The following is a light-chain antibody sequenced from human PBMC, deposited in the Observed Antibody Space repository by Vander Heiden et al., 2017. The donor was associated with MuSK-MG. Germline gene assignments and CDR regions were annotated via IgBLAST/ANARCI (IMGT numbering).Light chain of an antibody. CDR3: QQRSGGFT. Sequence: EIVLTQSPATLSLSPGERATLSCRASQSVSNYLAWYQQKPGQAPRLLIYDASNRANGIPDRFSGSGSGTDFTLTSSSLEPEDFAVYYLQQRSGGFTFGHGTKVDIK. CDR1: QSVSNY. J-gene: IGKJ3*01. V-gene: IGKV3-11*01. CDR2: DAS.